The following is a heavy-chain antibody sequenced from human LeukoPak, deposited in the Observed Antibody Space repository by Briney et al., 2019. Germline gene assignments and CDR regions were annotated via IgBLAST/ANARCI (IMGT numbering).Heavy chain of an antibody. Sequence: GGSLRLSCAASGFTFSDYYMSWIRQAPGKGLEWVSYISSSGSTIYYEDSVKGRFTISRDNDKNSLYLQMNSLRAEDTAVYYCARDHPQLESSGWYGVYYYYYYMDVWGKGTTVTISS. CDR2: ISSSGSTI. CDR1: GFTFSDYY. CDR3: ARDHPQLESSGWYGVYYYYYYMDV. J-gene: IGHJ6*03. D-gene: IGHD6-19*01. V-gene: IGHV3-11*01.